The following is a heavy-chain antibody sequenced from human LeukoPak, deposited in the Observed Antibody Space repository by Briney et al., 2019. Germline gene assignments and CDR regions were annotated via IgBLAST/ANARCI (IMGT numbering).Heavy chain of an antibody. CDR3: AKDFGTASGSYYFHY. V-gene: IGHV3-20*04. CDR1: GFIFDHFG. D-gene: IGHD3-10*01. CDR2: INWDSTST. Sequence: GGSLRLSCATSGFIFDHFGMNWVRQVPGKGLEWVSGINWDSTSTNYVDSVRGRFTISRDNAKNSLYLQMNSLRAEDTALYYCAKDFGTASGSYYFHYWGQGTLVTVSS. J-gene: IGHJ4*02.